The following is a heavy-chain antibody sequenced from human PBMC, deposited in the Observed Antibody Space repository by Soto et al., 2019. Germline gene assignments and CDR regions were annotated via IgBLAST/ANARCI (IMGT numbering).Heavy chain of an antibody. J-gene: IGHJ4*02. CDR2: ISYDGNNK. CDR1: GFTFSSYA. D-gene: IGHD3-22*01. Sequence: PGGSLRLSCAASGFTFSSYAMHWVRQAPGKGLEWVAVISYDGNNKYYADSVKGRFTISRDNSKNTLFLQMNSLRAEDTAVYYCARARYYDSSGYYSAFDYWGQGTLVTVSS. CDR3: ARARYYDSSGYYSAFDY. V-gene: IGHV3-30-3*01.